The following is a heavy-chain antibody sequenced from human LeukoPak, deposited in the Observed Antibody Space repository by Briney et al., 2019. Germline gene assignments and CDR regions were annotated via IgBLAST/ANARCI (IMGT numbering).Heavy chain of an antibody. CDR3: AKDTDSRPGYSSGYYDY. V-gene: IGHV3-43*02. CDR2: ISGDGGDR. CDR1: GFTFNEYS. J-gene: IGHJ4*02. Sequence: GGSLRLSCAASGFTFNEYSMHWVRHAPGKGLEWVSLISGDGGDRKYADSVKGRFTISRDNSKHSLYLQMNSLRIDDFALYYCAKDTDSRPGYSSGYYDYWGRGTLVTVSS. D-gene: IGHD6-19*01.